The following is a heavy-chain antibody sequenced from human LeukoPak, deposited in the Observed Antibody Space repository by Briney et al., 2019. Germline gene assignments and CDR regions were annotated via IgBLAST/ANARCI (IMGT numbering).Heavy chain of an antibody. CDR3: ARDSGSGLDY. D-gene: IGHD3-10*01. Sequence: SETLSLTCTVSGGSISSSSYYWGWIRQPPGKGLEWIGSIYYSGSTNYNPSLKSRVTISVDTSKNQFSLKLSSVTAADTAVYYCARDSGSGLDYWGQGTLVTVSS. V-gene: IGHV4-39*07. J-gene: IGHJ4*02. CDR1: GGSISSSSYY. CDR2: IYYSGST.